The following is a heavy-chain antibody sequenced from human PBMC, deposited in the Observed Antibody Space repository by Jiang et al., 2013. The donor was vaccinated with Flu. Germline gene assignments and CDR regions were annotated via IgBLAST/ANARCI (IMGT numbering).Heavy chain of an antibody. CDR3: ASSIAAAVPSAFDY. V-gene: IGHV1-69*02. Sequence: GAEVKKPGSSVKVSCKASGGTFSSYTISWVRQAPGQGLEWMGRIIPILGIANYAQKFQGRVTITADKSTSTAYMELSSLRSEDTAVYYCASSIAAAVPSAFDYWGQGTLVTVSS. CDR1: GGTFSSYT. J-gene: IGHJ4*02. CDR2: IIPILGIA. D-gene: IGHD6-13*01.